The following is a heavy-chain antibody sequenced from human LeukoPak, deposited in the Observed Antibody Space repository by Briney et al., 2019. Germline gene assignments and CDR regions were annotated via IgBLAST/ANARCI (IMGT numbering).Heavy chain of an antibody. V-gene: IGHV3-23*01. CDR1: GFTFSSYA. CDR3: ARDVATISNWFDP. J-gene: IGHJ5*02. Sequence: GGSLRLSCAASGFTFSSYAMSWVRQAPGKGLEWVSAISGSGSTTYYADSVKGRFTISRDNAKNSLYLQMNSLRAEDTAVYYCARDVATISNWFDPWGQGTLVTVSS. CDR2: ISGSGSTT. D-gene: IGHD5-24*01.